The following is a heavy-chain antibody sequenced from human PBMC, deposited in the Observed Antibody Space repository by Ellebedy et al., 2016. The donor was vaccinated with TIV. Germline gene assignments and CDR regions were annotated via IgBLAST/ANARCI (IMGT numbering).Heavy chain of an antibody. V-gene: IGHV3-30-3*01. J-gene: IGHJ4*02. D-gene: IGHD3-10*01. CDR3: ARYLGHVY. Sequence: GESLKISCAASGFTFSSYAMHWVRQAPGKGLEWVAVISYDGSNKYYADSVKGRFTISRDNSKNTLYLQMNSLRAEDTAVYYCARYLGHVYWGQGTLVTVSS. CDR2: ISYDGSNK. CDR1: GFTFSSYA.